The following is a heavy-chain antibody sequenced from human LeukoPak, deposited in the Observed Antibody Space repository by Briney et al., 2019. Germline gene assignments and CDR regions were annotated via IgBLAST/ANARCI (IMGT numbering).Heavy chain of an antibody. D-gene: IGHD4-17*01. Sequence: SETLSLTCAVYGGSFSGYYWSWIRQPPGKGLEWIGEINHSGSTNYNPSLKSRVTISVDTSKNQFSLKLSSVTAADTAVYYCARDPRSMTTPWFDPWGQGTLVTVSS. CDR2: INHSGST. J-gene: IGHJ5*02. V-gene: IGHV4-34*01. CDR1: GGSFSGYY. CDR3: ARDPRSMTTPWFDP.